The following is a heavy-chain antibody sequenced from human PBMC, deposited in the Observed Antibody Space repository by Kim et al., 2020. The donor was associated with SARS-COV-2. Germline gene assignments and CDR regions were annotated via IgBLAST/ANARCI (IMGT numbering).Heavy chain of an antibody. CDR1: GYTFTSYY. V-gene: IGHV1-46*01. CDR2: INPSGGST. CDR3: ARDKGGTLGYYYGMDV. Sequence: ASVKVSCKASGYTFTSYYMHWVRQAPGQGLEWMGIINPSGGSTSYAQKFQGRVTMTRDTSTSTVYMELSSLRSEDTAVYYCARDKGGTLGYYYGMDVWGQGTTVTVSS. J-gene: IGHJ6*02.